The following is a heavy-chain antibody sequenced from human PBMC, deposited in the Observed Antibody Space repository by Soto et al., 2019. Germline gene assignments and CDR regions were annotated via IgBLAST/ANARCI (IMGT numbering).Heavy chain of an antibody. CDR1: GGTFSSYA. V-gene: IGHV1-46*01. J-gene: IGHJ6*02. Sequence: GASVKVSCKASGGTFSSYAISWVRQAPGQGLEWMGIINPSGGSTSYAQKFQGRVTMTRDTSTSTVYMELSSLRSEDTAVYYCARDLNYYGMDVWGQGTTVTVSS. CDR3: ARDLNYYGMDV. CDR2: INPSGGST.